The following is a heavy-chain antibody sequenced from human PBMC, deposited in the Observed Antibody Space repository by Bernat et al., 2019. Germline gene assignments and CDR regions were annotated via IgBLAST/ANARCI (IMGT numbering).Heavy chain of an antibody. CDR1: GGTFSSYA. D-gene: IGHD3-3*01. CDR3: ARGSRYYDFWSGYPKDYGMDV. V-gene: IGHV1-69*04. J-gene: IGHJ6*02. CDR2: IIPILGIA. Sequence: QVQLVQSGAEVKKPGSSVKVSCKASGGTFSSYAISWVRQAPGQGLEWMGRIIPILGIANYAQKFQGRVTITADKSTSTACMELSSLRSEDTAVYYCARGSRYYDFWSGYPKDYGMDVWGQGTTVTVSS.